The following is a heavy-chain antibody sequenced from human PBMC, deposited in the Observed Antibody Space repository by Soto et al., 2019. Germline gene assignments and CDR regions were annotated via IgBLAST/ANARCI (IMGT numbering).Heavy chain of an antibody. Sequence: SETLSLTCAVYGGSFSGYYWSWIRQPPGKGLEWIGEINHSGSTNYNPSLKSRVTISVDTSKNQFSLKLSSVTAADTAVYYCARNGIAVAGWDYWGQGTLVTVSS. V-gene: IGHV4-34*01. D-gene: IGHD6-19*01. CDR1: GGSFSGYY. CDR3: ARNGIAVAGWDY. J-gene: IGHJ4*02. CDR2: INHSGST.